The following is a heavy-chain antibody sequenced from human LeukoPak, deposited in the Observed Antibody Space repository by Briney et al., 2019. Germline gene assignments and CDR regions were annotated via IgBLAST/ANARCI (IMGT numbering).Heavy chain of an antibody. CDR2: IIPIFGTA. CDR3: ARGREWVGGTTGDFDY. V-gene: IGHV1-69*05. CDR1: GGTFNNHA. D-gene: IGHD1-26*01. Sequence: SVKVSCKASGGTFNNHAINWVRQAPGQGLEWMGRIIPIFGTANYAQKFQDRVTISTDESTSTAYMELISLRSEDTAVYYCARGREWVGGTTGDFDYWGQGTLVTVSS. J-gene: IGHJ4*02.